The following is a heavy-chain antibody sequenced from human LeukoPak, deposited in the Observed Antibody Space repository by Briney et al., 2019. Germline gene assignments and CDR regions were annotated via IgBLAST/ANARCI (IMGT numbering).Heavy chain of an antibody. D-gene: IGHD3-10*01. CDR3: ARAGYYYGSGSYLGY. CDR2: ISSSSSYI. J-gene: IGHJ4*02. Sequence: GGSLRLSCAASGFTFSSYSMNWVRQAPGKGLEWVSSISSSSSYIYYADSVKGRFTISRDNAKNSLYLQMNSLRAEDTAVYYCARAGYYYGSGSYLGYWGQGTLSPSPQ. V-gene: IGHV3-21*01. CDR1: GFTFSSYS.